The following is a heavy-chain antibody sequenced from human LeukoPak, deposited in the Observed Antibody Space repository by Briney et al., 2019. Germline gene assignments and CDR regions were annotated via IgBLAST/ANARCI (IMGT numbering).Heavy chain of an antibody. J-gene: IGHJ2*01. Sequence: SGTLSLTCAVYGGSFSGYYWSWIRQPPGKGLEWIGEINQSGDTNYNPSLKSRVTISVDTSKKQFSLKLSSVTAADTSVYYCASRRPGAHQNYWYFDLWGRGTLVTVSS. V-gene: IGHV4-34*01. CDR3: ASRRPGAHQNYWYFDL. D-gene: IGHD3-10*01. CDR1: GGSFSGYY. CDR2: INQSGDT.